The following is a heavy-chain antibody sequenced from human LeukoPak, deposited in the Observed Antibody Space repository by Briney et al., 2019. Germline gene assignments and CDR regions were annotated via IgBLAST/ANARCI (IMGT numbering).Heavy chain of an antibody. CDR1: GFTFSDFW. CDR2: IKHDGSEK. Sequence: GGSLRLSCAASGFTFSDFWMTWVRQAPGRGLEWVANIKHDGSEKYYLDSVKGRFTVSRDNAKNSLFLQMNSLRVEDTAVYYCARDPLSYLGEIDTSSYYFDYWGRGTLATVSS. J-gene: IGHJ4*02. V-gene: IGHV3-7*01. D-gene: IGHD3-16*01. CDR3: ARDPLSYLGEIDTSSYYFDY.